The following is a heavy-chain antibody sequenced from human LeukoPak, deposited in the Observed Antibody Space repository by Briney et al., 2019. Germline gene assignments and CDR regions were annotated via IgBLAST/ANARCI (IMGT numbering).Heavy chain of an antibody. CDR3: ARASGYDFWSGYYPFDY. D-gene: IGHD3-3*01. CDR1: GFAFSSYG. CDR2: ISSSSSYI. V-gene: IGHV3-21*01. J-gene: IGHJ4*02. Sequence: GGSLRLSCAASGFAFSSYGMHWVRQAPGKGLEWVSSISSSSSYIYYADSVKGRFTIPRDNAKNSLYLQMNSLRAEDTAVYYCARASGYDFWSGYYPFDYWGQGTLVTVSS.